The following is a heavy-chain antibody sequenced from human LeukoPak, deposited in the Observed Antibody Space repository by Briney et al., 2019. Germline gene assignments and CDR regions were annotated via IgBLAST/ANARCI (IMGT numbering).Heavy chain of an antibody. CDR1: GVSVSSYY. V-gene: IGHV4-59*04. Sequence: SETLSLTCTVSGVSVSSYYWSWIRQPPGKGLEWIGYTYDSGSTYYNPSLKSRVTISVDTSKNQFSLKLNSVTAADTAVYYCARHYGPWGQGTLVTVSS. D-gene: IGHD3-16*01. J-gene: IGHJ5*02. CDR2: TYDSGST. CDR3: ARHYGP.